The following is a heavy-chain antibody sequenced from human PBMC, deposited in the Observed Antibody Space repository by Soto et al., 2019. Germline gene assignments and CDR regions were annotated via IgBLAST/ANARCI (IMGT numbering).Heavy chain of an antibody. CDR3: ARLISKDIVAANYYFDY. CDR1: GYTFTSNG. Sequence: ASVKVSCKASGYTFTSNGISWVRQAPGQGLEWMGWISAYNGNTNYAQKLQGRVTMTTDTSTSTAYMELRSLRSDDTAVYYCARLISKDIVAANYYFDYWGQGTLVTVSS. D-gene: IGHD5-12*01. CDR2: ISAYNGNT. V-gene: IGHV1-18*01. J-gene: IGHJ4*02.